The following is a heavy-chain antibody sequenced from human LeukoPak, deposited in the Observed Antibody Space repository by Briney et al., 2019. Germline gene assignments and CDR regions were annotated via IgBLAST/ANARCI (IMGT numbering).Heavy chain of an antibody. CDR3: AQPDF. CDR1: GITFRSSS. V-gene: IGHV3-30*02. J-gene: IGHJ4*02. CDR2: IRFDGSTK. Sequence: GGSRRLSCVASGITFRSSSMHWIRQAPGKGLEWLAFIRFDGSTKYYADSVKGRFTVSRDNSKSTLYLQMNSLRAEDTAVYYCAQPDFWGQGTLVTVST.